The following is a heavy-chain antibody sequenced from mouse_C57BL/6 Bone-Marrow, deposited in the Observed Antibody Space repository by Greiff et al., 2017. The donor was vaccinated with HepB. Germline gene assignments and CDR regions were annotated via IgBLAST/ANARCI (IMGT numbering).Heavy chain of an antibody. Sequence: VKLVESGAELARPGASVKMSCKASGYTFTSYTMHWVKQRPGQGLEWIGYINPSSGYTKYNQKFKDKATLTADKSSSTAYMQLSSLTSEDSAVYYCPRWGFYYFDYWGQGTTLTVSS. CDR3: PRWGFYYFDY. CDR1: GYTFTSYT. CDR2: INPSSGYT. J-gene: IGHJ2*01. V-gene: IGHV1-4*01.